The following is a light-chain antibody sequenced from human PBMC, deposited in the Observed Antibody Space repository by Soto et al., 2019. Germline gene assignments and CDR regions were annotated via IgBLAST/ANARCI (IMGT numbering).Light chain of an antibody. V-gene: IGLV2-14*03. CDR3: SAFTGTTYV. CDR1: SSDMWGNNY. Sequence: QSALTQPASVSGSPGQSITISCTGASSDMWGNNYVSWYQHYPGKAPKLMICDVSNRPSGVSDRFSGSKSGNTASLTISGLQAEDEADYYCSAFTGTTYVVGTGTKRTVL. CDR2: DVS. J-gene: IGLJ1*01.